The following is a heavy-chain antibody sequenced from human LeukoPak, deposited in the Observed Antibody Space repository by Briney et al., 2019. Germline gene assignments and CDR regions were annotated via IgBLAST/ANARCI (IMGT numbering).Heavy chain of an antibody. Sequence: SETLSLTCAVYGGSFSGYYWSWIRQPPGKGLEWMGEINHSGSTNYNPSLKRRVPISVDTTTNQFSLKLRSGTAADTAVYYCARSYEELEPGTAAFLTWGQGTLVTVSS. CDR1: GGSFSGYY. CDR3: ARSYEELEPGTAAFLT. D-gene: IGHD1-1*01. J-gene: IGHJ5*02. CDR2: INHSGST. V-gene: IGHV4-34*01.